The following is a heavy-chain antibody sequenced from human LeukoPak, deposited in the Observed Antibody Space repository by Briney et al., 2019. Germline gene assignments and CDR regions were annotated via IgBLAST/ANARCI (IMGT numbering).Heavy chain of an antibody. V-gene: IGHV3-30*02. CDR1: GFTFSSYG. CDR3: AKDPAPYSSGWLFFDY. D-gene: IGHD6-19*01. J-gene: IGHJ4*02. Sequence: GGSLRLSCAASGFTFSSYGMHWVRQAPGKGLEWVAFIRYDGSNKYFADSVKGRFTISRDNSKNTLYLQMNSLRAEDTAVYYCAKDPAPYSSGWLFFDYRGQGTLVTVSS. CDR2: IRYDGSNK.